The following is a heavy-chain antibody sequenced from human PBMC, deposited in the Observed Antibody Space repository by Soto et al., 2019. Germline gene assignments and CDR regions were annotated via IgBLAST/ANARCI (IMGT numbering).Heavy chain of an antibody. Sequence: EVQLLESGGGLVQPGGSLRLSCAASGFTFSSYAMSWVRQAPGKGLEWVSAISGSGGSTYYADSVKGRFTISRDNSKNTLYLQMNSLRAEDTAVYYCAKDTPYDFWSGYQQSYGMDVCGQGTTVTVSS. J-gene: IGHJ6*02. CDR1: GFTFSSYA. CDR3: AKDTPYDFWSGYQQSYGMDV. CDR2: ISGSGGST. D-gene: IGHD3-3*01. V-gene: IGHV3-23*01.